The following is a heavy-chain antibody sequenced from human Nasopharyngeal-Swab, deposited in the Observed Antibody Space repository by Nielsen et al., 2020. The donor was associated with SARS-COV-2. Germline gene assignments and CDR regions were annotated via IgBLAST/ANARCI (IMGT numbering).Heavy chain of an antibody. V-gene: IGHV3-49*04. CDR3: TRDMASLSGSYYLYYYYMDV. Sequence: LKISCPASGFTFGDYAMSWVRQAPGKGLEWVGFIRSKAYGGTTEYAASVKGRFTISRDDSKSIAYLQMNSLKTEDTAVYYCTRDMASLSGSYYLYYYYMDVWGKGTTVTVSS. CDR2: IRSKAYGGTT. J-gene: IGHJ6*03. D-gene: IGHD1-26*01. CDR1: GFTFGDYA.